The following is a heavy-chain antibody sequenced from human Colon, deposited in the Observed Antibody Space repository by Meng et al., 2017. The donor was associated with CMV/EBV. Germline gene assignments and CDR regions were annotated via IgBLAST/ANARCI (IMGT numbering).Heavy chain of an antibody. CDR2: ISYDGSMK. CDR3: ARDSLAYCGGHCFNDY. D-gene: IGHD2-21*01. Sequence: GESLKISCAASGFTFSGYAIHWVRQAPGMGLEWVALISYDGSMKYYADSVRGRFTISRDNSNNTVSLQMNSLRAEDTAVYFCARDSLAYCGGHCFNDYWGQGTLVTVSS. J-gene: IGHJ4*02. CDR1: GFTFSGYA. V-gene: IGHV3-30-3*01.